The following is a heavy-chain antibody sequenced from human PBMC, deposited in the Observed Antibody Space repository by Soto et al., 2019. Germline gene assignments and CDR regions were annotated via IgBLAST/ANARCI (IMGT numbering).Heavy chain of an antibody. V-gene: IGHV1-2*02. J-gene: IGHJ4*02. CDR1: GYTFTGYY. CDR2: INPNSGGT. CDR3: ARDPRYGSGSYYTVY. D-gene: IGHD3-10*01. Sequence: ASVKVSCKASGYTFTGYYMHWVRQAPGQGLEWMGWINPNSGGTNYAQKFQGRVTMTRDTSISTACMELSRLRSDDTAVYYCARDPRYGSGSYYTVYWGQGTLVTVSS.